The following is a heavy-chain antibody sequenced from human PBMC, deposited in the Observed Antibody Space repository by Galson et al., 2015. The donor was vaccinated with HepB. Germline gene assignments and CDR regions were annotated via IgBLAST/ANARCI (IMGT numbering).Heavy chain of an antibody. CDR3: ARGTTSNDY. V-gene: IGHV3-23*01. D-gene: IGHD4-11*01. CDR1: GFTFTSYA. J-gene: IGHJ4*02. CDR2: ISMSGGST. Sequence: CLRLSCEASGFTFTSYALHWVRQAAGEGLERVAAISMSGGSTDYADSVRGRFASSRDNSNNMLYLQMNNLRVEDTAVYYCARGTTSNDYWGQGTQVSVSS.